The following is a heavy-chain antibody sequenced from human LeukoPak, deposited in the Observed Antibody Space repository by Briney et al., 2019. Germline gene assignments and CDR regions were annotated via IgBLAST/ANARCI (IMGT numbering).Heavy chain of an antibody. D-gene: IGHD1-1*01. CDR2: INHSGST. J-gene: IGHJ4*02. CDR3: ASTGRYNWNSKGLDY. Sequence: SETLSLTCAVYGGSFSGYYWSWIRQPPGKGLEWIGEINHSGSTNYNPSLKSRVTISVDTSKNQFSLKLSSVTAADTAVYYCASTGRYNWNSKGLDYWGQGTLVTVSS. CDR1: GGSFSGYY. V-gene: IGHV4-34*01.